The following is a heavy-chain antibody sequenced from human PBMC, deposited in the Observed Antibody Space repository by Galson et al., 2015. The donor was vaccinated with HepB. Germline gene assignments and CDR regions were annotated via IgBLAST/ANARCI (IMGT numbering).Heavy chain of an antibody. CDR2: ISAYNGNT. CDR1: GYTFTSYG. Sequence: SVKVSCKASGYTFTSYGTSWVRQAPGQGLEWMGWISAYNGNTNYAQKLQGRVTMTTDTSTSTAYMELRSLRSDDTAVYYCARLIAVAGTGDWFDPWGQGTLVTVSS. J-gene: IGHJ5*02. CDR3: ARLIAVAGTGDWFDP. V-gene: IGHV1-18*01. D-gene: IGHD6-19*01.